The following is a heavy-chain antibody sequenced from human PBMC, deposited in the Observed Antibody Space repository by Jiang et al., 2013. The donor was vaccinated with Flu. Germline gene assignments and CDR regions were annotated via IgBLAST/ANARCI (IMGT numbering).Heavy chain of an antibody. CDR2: VRSQVNSYAT. CDR1: GFTFSDST. V-gene: IGHV3-73*02. CDR3: TRLKGSTFAFDI. Sequence: QLVESGGGLVQPGGSLKLSCAASGFTFSDSTMHWVRQASGKGLEWVGRVRSQVNSYATAYAASVKGRFTISRDDSKNSAYLQMNSLKIEDTAVYYCTRLKGSTFAFDIWGQGTMVTVSS. J-gene: IGHJ3*02.